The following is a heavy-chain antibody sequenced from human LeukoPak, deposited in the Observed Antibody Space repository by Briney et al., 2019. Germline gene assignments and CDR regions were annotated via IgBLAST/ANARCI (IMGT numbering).Heavy chain of an antibody. Sequence: GSLRLSCEASEFTFSSYSMNWVRQPPGKGLEWVSYISSSSSTIYYAESVKGRFTISRDNAKNSLYLQMNSLRVEDTAVYYCARSRGNSGSYPLDYWGQGTLVTVSS. CDR2: ISSSSSTI. J-gene: IGHJ4*02. CDR3: ARSRGNSGSYPLDY. D-gene: IGHD1-26*01. CDR1: EFTFSSYS. V-gene: IGHV3-48*01.